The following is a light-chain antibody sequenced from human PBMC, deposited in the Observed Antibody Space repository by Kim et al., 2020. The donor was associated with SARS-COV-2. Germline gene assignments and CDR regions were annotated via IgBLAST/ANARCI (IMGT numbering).Light chain of an antibody. CDR2: GAS. V-gene: IGKV3-20*01. CDR1: QSVSSCY. CDR3: KQYGSSPLT. J-gene: IGKJ4*01. Sequence: EIVLTHSPGTLSLSPGERATLPCRASQSVSSCYLAWYQQKPGQAPSLLIYGASSRATGIPDRFSGSGSGTDFTLTISRLEPEDFAVYYCKQYGSSPLTFGGGTKVDIK.